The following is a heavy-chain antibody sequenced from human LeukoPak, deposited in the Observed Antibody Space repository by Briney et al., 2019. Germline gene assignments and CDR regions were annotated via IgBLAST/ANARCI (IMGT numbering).Heavy chain of an antibody. V-gene: IGHV3-23*01. D-gene: IGHD6-25*01. CDR2: ISFSGTNT. CDR3: AKEVKAATNWFDP. J-gene: IGHJ5*02. Sequence: PGGSLRLSCAASGSTFSSYAMSWVRQAPGKGLEWVSAISFSGTNTYYADSVKGRFTISRDNSKNTLFLQMNSLRAEDTAVYFCAKEVKAATNWFDPWGQGTLVTVSS. CDR1: GSTFSSYA.